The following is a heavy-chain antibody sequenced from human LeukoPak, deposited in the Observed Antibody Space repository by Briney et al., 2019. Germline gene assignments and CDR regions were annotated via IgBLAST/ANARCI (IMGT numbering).Heavy chain of an antibody. V-gene: IGHV4-61*08. Sequence: SETLSLTCTVSGGSIGSGGYYWSWIRQPPGKGLEWIGYIYFSGSTNYNPSLKSRVTISVDTSKNQFSLKLSSVTAADTAVYYCARDWKYSSGLFDPWGQGTLVTVSS. CDR3: ARDWKYSSGLFDP. J-gene: IGHJ5*02. D-gene: IGHD6-19*01. CDR1: GGSIGSGGYY. CDR2: IYFSGST.